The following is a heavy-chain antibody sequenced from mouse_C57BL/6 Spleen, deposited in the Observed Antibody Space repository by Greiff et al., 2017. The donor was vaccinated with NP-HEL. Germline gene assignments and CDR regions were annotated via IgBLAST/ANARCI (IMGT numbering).Heavy chain of an antibody. J-gene: IGHJ2*01. D-gene: IGHD1-1*01. CDR2: IDPSDSYT. CDR3: ARGTTVSDY. CDR1: GYTFTSYW. V-gene: IGHV1-59*01. Sequence: QVQLQQPGAELVRPGTSVKLSCKASGYTFTSYWMHWVKQRPGQGLEWIGVIDPSDSYTNYNQKFKGKATLTVDTSSSTAYMQLSSLTSEDSAVYYCARGTTVSDYWGQGTTLTVSS.